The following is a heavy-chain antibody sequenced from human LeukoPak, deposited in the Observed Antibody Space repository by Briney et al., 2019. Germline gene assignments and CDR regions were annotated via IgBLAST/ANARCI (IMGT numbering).Heavy chain of an antibody. Sequence: PSETLSLTCTVSGGSISSSSYYWGWIRQPPGTGLEWIGSIYYSGSTYYNPSLKSRVTISVDTSKNQFSLKLSSVTAADTALYYCARDIVKDYGDPDAFDIWGQGTMVTVSS. V-gene: IGHV4-39*07. CDR3: ARDIVKDYGDPDAFDI. J-gene: IGHJ3*02. D-gene: IGHD4-17*01. CDR1: GGSISSSSYY. CDR2: IYYSGST.